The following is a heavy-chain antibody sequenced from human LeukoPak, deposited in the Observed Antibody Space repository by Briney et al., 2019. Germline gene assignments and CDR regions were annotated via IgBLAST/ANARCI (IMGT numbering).Heavy chain of an antibody. CDR3: ARDRDGYYYLGYMDV. CDR1: GGTFSSYA. J-gene: IGHJ6*03. Sequence: SVKVSCKASGGTFSSYAISWVRQAPGQGLEWMGGIIPIFGTANYAQKFQGRVTITTDESTSTAYMELSRLRSEDTAVYYCARDRDGYYYLGYMDVWGKGTTVTVSS. CDR2: IIPIFGTA. D-gene: IGHD5-24*01. V-gene: IGHV1-69*05.